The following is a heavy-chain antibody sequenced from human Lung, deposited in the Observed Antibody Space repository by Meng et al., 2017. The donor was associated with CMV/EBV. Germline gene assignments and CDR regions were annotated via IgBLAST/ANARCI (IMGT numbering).Heavy chain of an antibody. CDR1: GFTFSSYW. CDR2: IKQDGSEK. D-gene: IGHD2/OR15-2a*01. Sequence: LKIXCAASGFTFSSYWMSWVRQAPGKGLEWVANIKQDGSEKYYVDSVKGRFTISRDNAKNSLYLQMNSLRAEDTAVYYCARGRVGTTWLDWGQGTLVTVSS. J-gene: IGHJ4*02. V-gene: IGHV3-7*01. CDR3: ARGRVGTTWLD.